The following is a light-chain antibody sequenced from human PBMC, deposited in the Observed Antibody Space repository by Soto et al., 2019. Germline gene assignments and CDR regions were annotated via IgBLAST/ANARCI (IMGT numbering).Light chain of an antibody. J-gene: IGLJ1*01. CDR3: AAWDDIVNGYV. V-gene: IGLV1-44*01. CDR2: SNN. Sequence: RVSISCSGISSNIERISVSWYPRLPGTARQLLSYSNNRRPTGVTGRFSGSKAGTSASLVISGLQSEDEADYYGAAWDDIVNGYVFGTGTKV. CDR1: SSNIERIS.